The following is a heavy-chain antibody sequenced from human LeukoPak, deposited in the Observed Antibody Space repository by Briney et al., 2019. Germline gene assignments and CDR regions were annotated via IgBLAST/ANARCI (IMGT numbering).Heavy chain of an antibody. V-gene: IGHV4-34*01. CDR1: GGSFSGYY. D-gene: IGHD6-19*01. CDR2: INHSGST. CDR3: AREWGYSSGLFFDY. J-gene: IGHJ4*02. Sequence: PSETLSLTCAVYGGSFSGYYWSWIRQPPGKGLEWTGEINHSGSTNYNPSLKSRVTISVDTSKNQFSLKLSSVTAADTAVYYCAREWGYSSGLFFDYWGQGTLVTVSS.